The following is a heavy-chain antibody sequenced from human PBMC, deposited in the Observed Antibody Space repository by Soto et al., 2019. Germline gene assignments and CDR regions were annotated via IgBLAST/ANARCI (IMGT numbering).Heavy chain of an antibody. D-gene: IGHD1-7*01. CDR3: ATMGTPATGLYYFDY. Sequence: TLSLTCTVSGGSISSGNYYWSWIRQPPGKGLEWIGFISYGGSTYYSASLKSRFTISVDTSKNQFSLNLSFVTAADTAVYYCATMGTPATGLYYFDYWGQGTLVTVSS. J-gene: IGHJ4*02. CDR2: ISYGGST. V-gene: IGHV4-30-4*01. CDR1: GGSISSGNYY.